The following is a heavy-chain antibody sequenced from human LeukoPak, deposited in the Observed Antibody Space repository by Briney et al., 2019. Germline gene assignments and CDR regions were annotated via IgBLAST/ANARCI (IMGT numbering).Heavy chain of an antibody. Sequence: GGSLRLSCAASGFTVSSNYMSWVRQAPGKGLEWGSVIYSGGSTYYAAPVKGRFTSSRDKSKNTLYLQMNSLRAEDTAVYYCARETSMDAFDIWGQGTMVTVSS. CDR3: ARETSMDAFDI. CDR2: IYSGGST. D-gene: IGHD2-2*01. V-gene: IGHV3-66*01. CDR1: GFTVSSNY. J-gene: IGHJ3*02.